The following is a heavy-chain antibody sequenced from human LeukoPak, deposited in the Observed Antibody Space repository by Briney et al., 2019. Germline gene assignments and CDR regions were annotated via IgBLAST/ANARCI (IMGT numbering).Heavy chain of an antibody. J-gene: IGHJ4*02. Sequence: GGSLRLSCAASGFHFSTYGMHWVRQAPGKGLEWVGVIWYDGSNKIYAESVKGRFTISRDNSKNTLYLQMNSLRAEDTAVYFCAKSQDGGRLFHFDYWGQGTLVAVSS. CDR2: IWYDGSNK. CDR1: GFHFSTYG. V-gene: IGHV3-33*06. CDR3: AKSQDGGRLFHFDY. D-gene: IGHD1-26*01.